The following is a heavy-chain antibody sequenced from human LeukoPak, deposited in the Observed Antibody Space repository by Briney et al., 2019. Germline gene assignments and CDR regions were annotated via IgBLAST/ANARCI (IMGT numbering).Heavy chain of an antibody. V-gene: IGHV1-2*02. Sequence: GASEKVSCKASGYTFTGYYMHWVRQAPGQGLEWMGWINPNSGGTNYEQKFQGRVTMTRDTSISTAYMELSRLRSDDTAVYYCARDGTVTATPAWFDWGQGTLVTVSS. CDR3: ARDGTVTATPAWFD. D-gene: IGHD4-17*01. CDR1: GYTFTGYY. CDR2: INPNSGGT. J-gene: IGHJ4*02.